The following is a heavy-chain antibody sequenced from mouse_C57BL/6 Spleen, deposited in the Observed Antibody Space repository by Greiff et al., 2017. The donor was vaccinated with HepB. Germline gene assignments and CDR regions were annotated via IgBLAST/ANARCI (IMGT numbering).Heavy chain of an antibody. Sequence: VKLQQPGAELVKPGASVKVSCKASGYTFTSYWMHWVKQRPGQGLEWIGRIHPSDSDTNYNQKFKGKATLTVDKSSSTAYMQLSSLTSEDSAVYYCVSAVVASFYAMDYWGQGTSVTVSS. V-gene: IGHV1-74*01. CDR3: VSAVVASFYAMDY. J-gene: IGHJ4*01. D-gene: IGHD1-1*01. CDR1: GYTFTSYW. CDR2: IHPSDSDT.